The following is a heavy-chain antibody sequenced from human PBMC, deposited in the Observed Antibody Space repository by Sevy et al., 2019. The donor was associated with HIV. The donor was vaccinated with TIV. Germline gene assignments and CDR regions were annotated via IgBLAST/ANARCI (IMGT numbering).Heavy chain of an antibody. V-gene: IGHV3-33*01. CDR3: ARDPGTGGVDY. Sequence: GGSLRLSCAASGFTFSSYGMHWVRQAPGEGLEWVAVIWYDGSNKYYADSVKGRFTISRDNSKNTLYLQMNSLRAEDTAVYYCARDPGTGGVDYWGQGTLVTVSS. J-gene: IGHJ4*02. D-gene: IGHD3-16*01. CDR2: IWYDGSNK. CDR1: GFTFSSYG.